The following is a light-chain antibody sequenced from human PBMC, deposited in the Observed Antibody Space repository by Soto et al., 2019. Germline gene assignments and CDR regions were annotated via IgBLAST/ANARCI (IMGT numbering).Light chain of an antibody. J-gene: IGKJ4*01. V-gene: IGKV3-15*01. CDR1: QSVSSN. CDR2: GAS. CDR3: QQYNLSLT. Sequence: EIVMTQSPATLSVSPGERATLSCRASQSVSSNLAWYQQKPGQAPRLLIYGASTRATGIPARFSGSGSGTEFTLTISSLQSEDFAVYYCQQYNLSLTFGGGTKVEIK.